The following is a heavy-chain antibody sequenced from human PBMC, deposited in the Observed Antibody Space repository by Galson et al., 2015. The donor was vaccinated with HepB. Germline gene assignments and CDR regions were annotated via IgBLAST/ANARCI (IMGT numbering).Heavy chain of an antibody. Sequence: SCKASGYTFTSYYMHWVRQAPGQGLEWMGIINPSGGSTSYAQKFQGRVTMTRDTSTSTVYMELSSLRSEDTAVYYCARDPRYCSSTSCVGYFQHWGQGTLVTVSS. J-gene: IGHJ1*01. D-gene: IGHD2-2*01. CDR1: GYTFTSYY. V-gene: IGHV1-46*01. CDR3: ARDPRYCSSTSCVGYFQH. CDR2: INPSGGST.